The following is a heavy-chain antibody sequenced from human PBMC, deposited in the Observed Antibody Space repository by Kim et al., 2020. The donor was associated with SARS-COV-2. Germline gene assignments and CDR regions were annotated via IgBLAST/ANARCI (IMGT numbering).Heavy chain of an antibody. J-gene: IGHJ6*03. CDR2: IGTAGGT. Sequence: GGSLRLSCAASGFTFSSYDMHWVRQATGKGLEWVSAIGTAGGTYYPVALKSRFSISRENAKNSLYHQMISRRTAETAAYYCSRGSSSLSSPYDYYLDVWG. CDR3: SRGSSSLSSPYDYYLDV. CDR1: GFTFSSYD. V-gene: IGHV3-13*01. D-gene: IGHD6-13*01.